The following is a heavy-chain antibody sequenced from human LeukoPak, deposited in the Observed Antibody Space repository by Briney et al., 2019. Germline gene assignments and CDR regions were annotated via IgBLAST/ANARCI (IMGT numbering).Heavy chain of an antibody. J-gene: IGHJ4*02. CDR2: ISYDGSNK. D-gene: IGHD3-22*01. Sequence: PGGSLRLSCAASGFTFSSYGMHWVRQAPGKGLEWVAVISYDGSNKYYADSVRGRFTISRDNSKNMLYLQMNSLRAEDTAVYYCARNYYDSSGYYYLPDYWGQGTLVTVSS. CDR1: GFTFSSYG. CDR3: ARNYYDSSGYYYLPDY. V-gene: IGHV3-30*03.